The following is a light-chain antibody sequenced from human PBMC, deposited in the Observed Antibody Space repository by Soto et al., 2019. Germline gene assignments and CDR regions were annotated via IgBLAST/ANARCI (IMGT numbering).Light chain of an antibody. CDR1: QSVSSNF. J-gene: IGKJ2*01. Sequence: EIVLTQSPGTLSLSPGERATLSCRASQSVSSNFLAWYQQKPGQAPRLLIYGASSGATGIPDRFSGSGSGTDFTLTISRLEPEDFAVYYCQQYGSPPYTFGQGTKLEIK. CDR3: QQYGSPPYT. CDR2: GAS. V-gene: IGKV3-20*01.